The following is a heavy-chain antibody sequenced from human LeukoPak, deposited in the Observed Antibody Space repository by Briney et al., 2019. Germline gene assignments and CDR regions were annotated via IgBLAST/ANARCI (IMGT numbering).Heavy chain of an antibody. CDR1: GFTFSNAW. V-gene: IGHV3-15*01. CDR3: TTDFEGVLDAFDI. J-gene: IGHJ3*02. D-gene: IGHD3-16*01. CDR2: IKSKTDGGTT. Sequence: GGSLRLSCAASGFTFSNAWMSWVRQAPGKGLEWVGRIKSKTDGGTTDYAAPVKGRFTISRDDSKNTLYLQMNSLKTEDTAVYYCTTDFEGVLDAFDIWGQGTMVTVSS.